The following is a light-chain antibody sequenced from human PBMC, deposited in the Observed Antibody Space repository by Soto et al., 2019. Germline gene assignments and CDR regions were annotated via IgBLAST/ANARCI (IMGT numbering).Light chain of an antibody. CDR1: DSDIGGYNY. CDR3: CSYGGSYAPYV. J-gene: IGLJ1*01. Sequence: QSALTQPRSVSGSPGQSVTISCTGTDSDIGGYNYVSWYQQYPGEAPKRMIYDVTKRPSGVPDRFSGAKSGNTASLTISGLQPEDEADYCCSYGGSYAPYVFGTGTKLTVL. V-gene: IGLV2-11*01. CDR2: DVT.